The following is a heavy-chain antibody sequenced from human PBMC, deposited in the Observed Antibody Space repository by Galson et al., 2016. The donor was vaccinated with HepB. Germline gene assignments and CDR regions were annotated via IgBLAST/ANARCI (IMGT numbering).Heavy chain of an antibody. D-gene: IGHD6-19*01. CDR1: GASISGYY. CDR3: ARDDGGGWYGFHFVMDV. Sequence: ETLSLPCPVSGASISGYYLRWIRQPPGKGLEWIGYLYYSGRTNYHPSLKSRAAISVDTSKNPFSLKLISVTAAETAESYCARDDGGGWYGFHFVMDVWGQGTTVTVSS. J-gene: IGHJ6*02. CDR2: LYYSGRT. V-gene: IGHV4-59*01.